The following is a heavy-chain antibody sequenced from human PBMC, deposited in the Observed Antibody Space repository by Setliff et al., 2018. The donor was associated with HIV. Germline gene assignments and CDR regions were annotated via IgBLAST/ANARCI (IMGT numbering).Heavy chain of an antibody. CDR1: GFTFSSYW. D-gene: IGHD3-22*01. CDR2: LNTDGSST. J-gene: IGHJ4*02. V-gene: IGHV3-74*03. Sequence: GGSLRLSCAASGFTFSSYWMHWVRQAPGKGLVWVSRLNTDGSSTKYADSVKGRFTISRDSAKNTLYLQMDSLRGEDTAVYYCARGYYDSSGSPSDYWGQGTLVTVSS. CDR3: ARGYYDSSGSPSDY.